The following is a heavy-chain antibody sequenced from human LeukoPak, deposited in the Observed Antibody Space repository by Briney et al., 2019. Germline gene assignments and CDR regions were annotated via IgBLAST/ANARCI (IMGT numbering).Heavy chain of an antibody. CDR3: ASGSPSDY. V-gene: IGHV3-53*01. CDR1: GFTVSTNF. D-gene: IGHD1-26*01. J-gene: IGHJ4*02. CDR2: IYSGGNT. Sequence: GGSLRLSCAASGFTVSTNFMSWVRQAPGKGLDYVSLIYSGGNTYYADSVKGRFTISRDNSKNTLYLQMNNLRAEDTAVYYCASGSPSDYWGQGTLVTVSS.